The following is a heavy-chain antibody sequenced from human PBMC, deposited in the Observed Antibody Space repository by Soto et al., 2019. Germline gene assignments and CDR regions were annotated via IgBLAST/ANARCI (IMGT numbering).Heavy chain of an antibody. CDR1: GFAFSTFG. CDR3: AKGRTVFGVVPYYFAF. V-gene: IGHV3-30*18. CDR2: ISYDGNNQ. Sequence: QVQLVESGGGVVQPGTSLRLSCAASGFAFSTFGMHWVRQAPGKGLEWVAVISYDGNNQNYADYVKGRLTISRDNSNNMLYLQMNSLRHEDTALYYCAKGRTVFGVVPYYFAFWGQGTLVTVSS. D-gene: IGHD3-3*01. J-gene: IGHJ4*02.